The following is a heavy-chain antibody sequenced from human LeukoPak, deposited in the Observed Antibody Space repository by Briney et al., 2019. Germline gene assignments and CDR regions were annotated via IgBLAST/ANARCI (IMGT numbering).Heavy chain of an antibody. D-gene: IGHD3-10*01. CDR1: GFTFSIYA. CDR3: AKDRGLSLTSVAFDN. CDR2: ISSSGGTT. V-gene: IGHV3-23*01. J-gene: IGHJ3*02. Sequence: PGGSLRLSCAPSGFTFSIYALNSGRQAPGKGLEWVSAISSSGGTTYYADSVKGRFTISRDTSKNTLYLQMNSLRAEDTAVYYCAKDRGLSLTSVAFDNWGQGTVVTVSS.